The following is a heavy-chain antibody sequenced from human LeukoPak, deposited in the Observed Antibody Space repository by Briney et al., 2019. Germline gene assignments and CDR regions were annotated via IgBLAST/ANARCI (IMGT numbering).Heavy chain of an antibody. V-gene: IGHV1-69*05. CDR2: IIPIFGTA. CDR3: ARDRYDSSGYYKD. J-gene: IGHJ4*02. Sequence: GASVEVSCKASGGTFSSYAISWVRQAPGQGLEWMGRIIPIFGTANYAQKFQGRVTITTDESTSTAYMELSSLRSEDTAVYYCARDRYDSSGYYKDWGQGTLVTVSS. D-gene: IGHD3-22*01. CDR1: GGTFSSYA.